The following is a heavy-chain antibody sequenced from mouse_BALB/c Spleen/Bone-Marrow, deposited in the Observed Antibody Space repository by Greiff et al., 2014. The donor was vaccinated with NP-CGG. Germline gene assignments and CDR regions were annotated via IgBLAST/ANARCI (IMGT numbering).Heavy chain of an antibody. CDR3: ARHGGSRGYYFDY. Sequence: DVQLVESGGGLVQPGGSLKLSCAASGFTFSSYTMSWVRQTPEKRLEWVAYISNGGGSTYYPDTVKGRFTTSRDNAKNTLYLQMSSLKSEDTAMYYCARHGGSRGYYFDYWGQGTTLTVSS. J-gene: IGHJ2*01. V-gene: IGHV5-12-2*01. CDR1: GFTFSSYT. CDR2: ISNGGGST. D-gene: IGHD1-1*01.